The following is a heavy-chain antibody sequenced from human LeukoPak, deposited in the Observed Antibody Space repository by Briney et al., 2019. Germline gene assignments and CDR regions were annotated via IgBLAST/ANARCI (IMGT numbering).Heavy chain of an antibody. CDR2: IRSKAYGGTT. CDR3: TRASAYCGGDCKTRVGYYYYMDV. V-gene: IGHV3-49*04. CDR1: GFTFGDYA. Sequence: PGGSLRLSCTASGFTFGDYAMSWVRQAPGKGLEWVGFIRSKAYGGTTEYAASVKGRFTISRDDSKSIAYLQMNSLKTEDTAVYYCTRASAYCGGDCKTRVGYYYYMDVWGKGTTVTISS. J-gene: IGHJ6*03. D-gene: IGHD2-21*02.